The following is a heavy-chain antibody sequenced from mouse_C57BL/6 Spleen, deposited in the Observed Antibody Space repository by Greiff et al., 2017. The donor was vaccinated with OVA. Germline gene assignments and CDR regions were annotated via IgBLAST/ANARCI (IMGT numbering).Heavy chain of an antibody. J-gene: IGHJ3*01. V-gene: IGHV3-6*01. CDR2: ISYDGSN. CDR1: GYSITSGYY. D-gene: IGHD1-1*01. Sequence: EVQRVESGPGLVKPSQSLSLTCSVTGYSITSGYYWNWIRQFPGNKLEWMGYISYDGSNNCNPSLKNRISITRDTSKNQFFLKLNSVTTEDTATYYCAVITTVVAPRGFAYWGQGTLVTVSA. CDR3: AVITTVVAPRGFAY.